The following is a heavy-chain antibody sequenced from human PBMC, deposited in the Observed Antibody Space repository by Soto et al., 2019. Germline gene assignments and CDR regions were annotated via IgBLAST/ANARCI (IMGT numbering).Heavy chain of an antibody. CDR2: IDYNGVT. CDR1: AGSISSRGYY. J-gene: IGHJ4*02. CDR3: GKVLVGATGHTDSDS. Sequence: SETLSLTCTVSAGSISSRGYYWGWIRQPPGRGLEWIGNIDYNGVTYSNPSLKSRVTISRDTSKNQFSLKLTSVTAADTALYYCGKVLVGATGHTDSDSWGPGTLVTVSS. V-gene: IGHV4-39*01. D-gene: IGHD2-15*01.